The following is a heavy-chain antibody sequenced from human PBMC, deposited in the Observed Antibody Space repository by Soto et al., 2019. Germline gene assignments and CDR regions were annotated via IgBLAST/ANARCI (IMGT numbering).Heavy chain of an antibody. CDR3: ARSGGLQHIDY. CDR2: IYYSGST. J-gene: IGHJ4*02. D-gene: IGHD4-4*01. Sequence: SETLSLTCTVSGVSISSYYWSWIRQPPGKGLEWIGSIYYSGSTYYNPSLKSRVTISVDTSKNQFSLKLSSVTAADTAVHYCARSGGLQHIDYWGQGTLVTVSS. V-gene: IGHV4-59*05. CDR1: GVSISSYY.